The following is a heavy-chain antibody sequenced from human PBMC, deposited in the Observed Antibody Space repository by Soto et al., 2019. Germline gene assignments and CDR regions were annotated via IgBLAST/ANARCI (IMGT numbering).Heavy chain of an antibody. Sequence: QVQLQESGPGLVKPSETLSLTCTVSGDSVSSGSYHWSWIRQPPGKGLEWIGYLSDSGNSNYNPSLKSRVTISAAPSKNQFYLKLTSVTAAEPALYYGLTYRVGWGGRGSWGQGTLVTVSS. CDR3: LTYRVGWGGRGS. J-gene: IGHJ5*02. CDR2: LSDSGNS. V-gene: IGHV4-61*01. D-gene: IGHD3-16*01. CDR1: GDSVSSGSYH.